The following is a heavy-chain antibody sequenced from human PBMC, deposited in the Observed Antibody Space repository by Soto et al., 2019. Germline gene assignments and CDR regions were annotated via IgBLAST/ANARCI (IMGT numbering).Heavy chain of an antibody. Sequence: PSETLSLTCAVYGGSFSGYYWSWIRQPPGKGLEWIGEINHSGSTNYNPSLKSRVTISVDTSKNQFSLKLSSVTAADTAVYYCAKQKSGQTYYFDYWGQGTLVTVSS. CDR2: INHSGST. CDR3: AKQKSGQTYYFDY. V-gene: IGHV4-34*01. J-gene: IGHJ4*02. D-gene: IGHD3-10*01. CDR1: GGSFSGYY.